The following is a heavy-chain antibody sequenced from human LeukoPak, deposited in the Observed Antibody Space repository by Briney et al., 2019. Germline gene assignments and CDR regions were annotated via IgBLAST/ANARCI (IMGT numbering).Heavy chain of an antibody. CDR2: ISGSGGST. J-gene: IGHJ5*02. D-gene: IGHD5-12*01. V-gene: IGHV3-23*01. CDR3: AKAGPIQWGYDYVGWFDP. Sequence: GGSLRLSCAAPGFTFSSYAMSWVRQAPGKGLEWVSAISGSGGSTYYADSVKGRFTISRDNSKNTLYLQMNSLRAEDTAVYYCAKAGPIQWGYDYVGWFDPWGQGTLVTVSS. CDR1: GFTFSSYA.